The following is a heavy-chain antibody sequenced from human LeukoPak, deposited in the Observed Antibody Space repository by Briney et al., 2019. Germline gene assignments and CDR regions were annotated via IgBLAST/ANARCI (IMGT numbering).Heavy chain of an antibody. J-gene: IGHJ6*03. CDR3: ANSGAMVNHYYYYYMDV. Sequence: ASVKVSCKASGYTFTGYYMHWVRQAPGQGLEWMGWISAYNGNTNYAQKLQGRVTMTTDTSTSTAYMELRSLRSDDTAVYYCANSGAMVNHYYYYYMDVWGKGTTVTVSS. D-gene: IGHD5-18*01. CDR1: GYTFTGYY. CDR2: ISAYNGNT. V-gene: IGHV1-18*04.